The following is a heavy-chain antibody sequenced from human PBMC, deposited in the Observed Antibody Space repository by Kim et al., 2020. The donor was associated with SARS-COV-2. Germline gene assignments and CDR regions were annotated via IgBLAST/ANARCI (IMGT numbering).Heavy chain of an antibody. CDR3: ARGGVVRGIEYYYYGMDV. Sequence: GGSLRLSCADSGFTFSSYAMHWVRQAPGKGLEYVSGISSNGGNTYYADSVKGRFTISRDNSKNTLYLQMGSLRPEDMAVYYCARGGVVRGIEYYYYGMDVGDQGTTVTVSS. J-gene: IGHJ6*02. CDR2: ISSNGGNT. CDR1: GFTFSSYA. V-gene: IGHV3-64*02. D-gene: IGHD3-10*01.